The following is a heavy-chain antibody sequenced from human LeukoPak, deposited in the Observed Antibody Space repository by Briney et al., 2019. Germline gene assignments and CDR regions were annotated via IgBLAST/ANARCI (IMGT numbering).Heavy chain of an antibody. CDR1: GYTFTGYY. V-gene: IGHV1-2*02. CDR2: INPSSGGT. D-gene: IGHD5-12*01. Sequence: ASVTVSCKASGYTFTGYYMHWVRQAPGQGLEWMGWINPSSGGTNYAQKFQGRVTMTRDTSISTAYMELSRLRSDDTAVYYCARASGSLQHYWGQGTLVTVSS. CDR3: ARASGSLQHY. J-gene: IGHJ4*02.